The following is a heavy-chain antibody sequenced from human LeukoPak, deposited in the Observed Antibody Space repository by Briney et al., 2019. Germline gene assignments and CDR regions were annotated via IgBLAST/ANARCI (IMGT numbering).Heavy chain of an antibody. J-gene: IGHJ4*02. D-gene: IGHD2-2*01. Sequence: SETLSLTCAVYGGSFSGYYWSWIRQPPGKGLEWIGEINHSGSTNYNPSLKSRVTISVDTSKNQFSLKLSSVTAADTAVYYCARGVVPAARGGLGYWGQGTLVTVSS. CDR3: ARGVVPAARGGLGY. V-gene: IGHV4-34*01. CDR1: GGSFSGYY. CDR2: INHSGST.